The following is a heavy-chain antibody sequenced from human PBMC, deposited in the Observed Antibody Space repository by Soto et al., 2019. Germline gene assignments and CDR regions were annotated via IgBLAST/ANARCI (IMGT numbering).Heavy chain of an antibody. CDR3: ARGHRHYGGKSFDY. J-gene: IGHJ4*02. V-gene: IGHV4-61*01. CDR1: GASVSSVSYY. Sequence: QFKLQEPGPGRVKPSETLSLTCTVSGASVSSVSYYWSWIRQPPGKGLEWIGYIYYSGSTNYNPSLKSRVTISVDTSKNQFSLKLSSVTAADTAVYYCARGHRHYGGKSFDYWGQGTLVTVSS. CDR2: IYYSGST. D-gene: IGHD2-15*01.